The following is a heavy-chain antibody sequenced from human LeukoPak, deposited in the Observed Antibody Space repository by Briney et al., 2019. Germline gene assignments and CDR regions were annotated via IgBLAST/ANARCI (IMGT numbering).Heavy chain of an antibody. J-gene: IGHJ4*02. CDR1: GFTFTSYW. CDR2: IKNDGSER. D-gene: IGHD3-10*01. CDR3: ASFYGSGSYYNFLFDD. V-gene: IGHV3-7*01. Sequence: HPGGSLRLSCAASGFTFTSYWMTWLRQAPGKGLEWVATIKNDGSERYYVDSVKGRFTIYRDNAKNSLYLHMNRLRADDTAVYYCASFYGSGSYYNFLFDDWGQGTLVIVSS.